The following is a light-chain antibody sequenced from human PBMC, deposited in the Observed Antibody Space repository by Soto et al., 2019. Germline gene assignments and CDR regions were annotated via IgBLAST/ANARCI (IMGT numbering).Light chain of an antibody. CDR1: QTVTSNY. V-gene: IGKV3-20*01. J-gene: IGKJ2*01. Sequence: EIVLTQSPGTLSLSPGERATLSCRASQTVTSNYLAWYQQRPGQAPRLLIYGASNRATGIPDRFSGSGSGTEFTLTISRLEPEDFAVYYCQQYGTSYTFGQGAKLEIK. CDR2: GAS. CDR3: QQYGTSYT.